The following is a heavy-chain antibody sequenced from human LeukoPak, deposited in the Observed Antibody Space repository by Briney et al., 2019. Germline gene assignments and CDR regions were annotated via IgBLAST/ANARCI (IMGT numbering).Heavy chain of an antibody. V-gene: IGHV3-30*04. Sequence: PGGPLRLSCAASGFTFSSYAMHWVRQAPGKGLEWVAVISYDGSNKYYADSVKGRFTISRDNSKNTLYLQMNSLRAEDTAVYYCARDQLVYSSSSSDFDYWGQGTLVTVSS. CDR3: ARDQLVYSSSSSDFDY. CDR2: ISYDGSNK. CDR1: GFTFSSYA. D-gene: IGHD6-6*01. J-gene: IGHJ4*02.